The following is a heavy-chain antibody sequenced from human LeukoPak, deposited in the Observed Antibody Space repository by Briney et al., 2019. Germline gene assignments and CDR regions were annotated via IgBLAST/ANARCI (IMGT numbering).Heavy chain of an antibody. CDR1: GGSFGGYY. CDR2: INHSGST. D-gene: IGHD2/OR15-2a*01. J-gene: IGHJ4*02. CDR3: AGHHPRNTVDF. Sequence: SETLSLTCAVYGGSFGGYYWSWIRQPPGKGLEWIGEINHSGSTNYNPSLKSRVTISVDTSKNQFSLKLSSVTAADTAVYYCAGHHPRNTVDFWGQGTLVTVSS. V-gene: IGHV4-34*01.